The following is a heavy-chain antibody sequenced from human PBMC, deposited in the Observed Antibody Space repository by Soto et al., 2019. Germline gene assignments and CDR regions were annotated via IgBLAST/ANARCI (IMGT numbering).Heavy chain of an antibody. Sequence: GGSLRLSCAASGFTVSSNYMGWVRQAPGKGLEWVSVIYSGGSTYYADSVKGRFTISRHNSKSTLYLQMNSLRAEDTAVYYCAGKIGYCSSTSCPHAFDIWGQGTMVTVSS. CDR1: GFTVSSNY. D-gene: IGHD2-2*01. CDR3: AGKIGYCSSTSCPHAFDI. J-gene: IGHJ3*02. CDR2: IYSGGST. V-gene: IGHV3-53*04.